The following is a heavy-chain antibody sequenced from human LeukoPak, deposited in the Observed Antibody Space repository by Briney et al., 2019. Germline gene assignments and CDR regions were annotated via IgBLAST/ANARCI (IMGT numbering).Heavy chain of an antibody. Sequence: ASVKVSCKASGYTFTNYYIHWVRQAPGQGLEWMGIINPSGGSTSYAQKFQGRVTMTRDTSTSTVYMELSSLRSEDTAMYYCARVGYGDDFDYWGQGTLVTVSS. J-gene: IGHJ4*02. V-gene: IGHV1-46*01. D-gene: IGHD4-17*01. CDR2: INPSGGST. CDR3: ARVGYGDDFDY. CDR1: GYTFTNYY.